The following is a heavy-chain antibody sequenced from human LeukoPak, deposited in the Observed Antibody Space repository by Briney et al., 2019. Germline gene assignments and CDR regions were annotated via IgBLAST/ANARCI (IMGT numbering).Heavy chain of an antibody. CDR1: GYTFTGYY. D-gene: IGHD1-26*01. CDR2: INPNSGGT. CDR3: ALGTVVSDAFDI. Sequence: ASVKVSCKASGYTFTGYYMHWVRQAPGQGLEWMGWINPNSGGTNYAQKLQGRVTMTRDTSISTAYMELSRLRSDDTAVYYCALGTVVSDAFDIWGQGTMVTVSS. V-gene: IGHV1-2*02. J-gene: IGHJ3*02.